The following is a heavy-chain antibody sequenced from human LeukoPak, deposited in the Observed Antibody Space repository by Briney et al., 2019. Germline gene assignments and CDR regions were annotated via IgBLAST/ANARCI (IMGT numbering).Heavy chain of an antibody. V-gene: IGHV4-59*01. CDR3: ARDYYDRSGWFDY. J-gene: IGHJ4*02. CDR2: IYYSGST. CDR1: GGSISSYY. Sequence: SETLSLTCTVSGGSISSYYWSWIRQPPGKGLEWIGYIYYSGSTKYNPSLKSRVTISVDTSKNQFSLKLSSVTAADTAVYYCARDYYDRSGWFDYWGQGTLVTVSS. D-gene: IGHD3-22*01.